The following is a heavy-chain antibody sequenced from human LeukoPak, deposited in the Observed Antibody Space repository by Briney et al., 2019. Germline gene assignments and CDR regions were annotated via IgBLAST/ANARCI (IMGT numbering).Heavy chain of an antibody. CDR2: ISSSSSYI. J-gene: IGHJ4*02. CDR1: GFTFSSYS. D-gene: IGHD3-3*01. V-gene: IGHV3-21*01. Sequence: GGSLRLSCAASGFTFSSYSMNWVRQAPGKGLEWVSSISSSSSYIYYADSVKGRFTISRDNTKNSLYLQMNSLRAEDTAVYYCARDLTTSRGTIFGVVKSLKFRVGPQDYWGQGTLVTVSS. CDR3: ARDLTTSRGTIFGVVKSLKFRVGPQDY.